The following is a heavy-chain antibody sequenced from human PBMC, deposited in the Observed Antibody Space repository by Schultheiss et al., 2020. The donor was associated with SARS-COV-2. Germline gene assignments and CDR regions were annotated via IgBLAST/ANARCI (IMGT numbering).Heavy chain of an antibody. CDR1: GGSFSGYY. Sequence: SETLSLTCAVYGGSFSGYYWSWIRQPPGKGLEWIGYIYYSGSTYYNPSLKSRVTISVDTSKNQFSLKLSSVTAADTAVYYCARDPRGWLESPYWYFDLWGRGTLVTVSS. CDR2: IYYSGST. CDR3: ARDPRGWLESPYWYFDL. D-gene: IGHD6-19*01. V-gene: IGHV4-59*01. J-gene: IGHJ2*01.